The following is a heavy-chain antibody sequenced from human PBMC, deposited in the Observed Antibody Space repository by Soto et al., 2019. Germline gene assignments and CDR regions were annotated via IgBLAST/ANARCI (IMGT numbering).Heavy chain of an antibody. CDR2: NYYSGIT. D-gene: IGHD6-6*01. CDR1: GGSISSGGYY. Sequence: QVQLQESGPGLVKPSQTLSLTCTVSGGSISSGGYYWTWIRQHPGKGLEWIGYNYYSGITYYNPSLKSRVTLSVDTAKNPFSLKLSSVTAADTAVYYCARGSSIAGLYYGMDVWGQGTTVTVSS. CDR3: ARGSSIAGLYYGMDV. V-gene: IGHV4-31*03. J-gene: IGHJ6*02.